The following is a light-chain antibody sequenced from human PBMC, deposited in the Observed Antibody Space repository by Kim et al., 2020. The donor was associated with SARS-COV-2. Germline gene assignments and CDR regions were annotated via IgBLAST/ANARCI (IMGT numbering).Light chain of an antibody. CDR3: QAWDSSTVV. J-gene: IGLJ2*01. CDR2: QDS. V-gene: IGLV3-1*01. CDR1: KLGDKY. Sequence: GSQGQTASITCSGDKLGDKYACWYQQKPGQSPVLVIYQDSKRPSGIPERFSGSNSGNTATLTISGTQAMDEADYYCQAWDSSTVVFGGGTQLTVL.